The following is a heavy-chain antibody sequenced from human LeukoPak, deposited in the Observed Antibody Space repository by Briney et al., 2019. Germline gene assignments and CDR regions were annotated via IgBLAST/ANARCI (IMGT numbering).Heavy chain of an antibody. D-gene: IGHD3-3*01. CDR2: ISYDGSNK. CDR3: ALEYYDFWSGRFDP. CDR1: GFTFSSYG. Sequence: GGSLRLSCAASGFTFSSYGMHWVRQAPGKGLVWVAVISYDGSNKYYADSVKGRFTISRDNSKNTLYLQMNSLRAEDTAVYYCALEYYDFWSGRFDPWGQGTLVTVSS. J-gene: IGHJ5*02. V-gene: IGHV3-30*03.